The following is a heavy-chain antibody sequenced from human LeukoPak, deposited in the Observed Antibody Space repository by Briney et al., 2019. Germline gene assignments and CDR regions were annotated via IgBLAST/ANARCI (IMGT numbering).Heavy chain of an antibody. CDR3: ARVGWPDCSSTSCSDYYYMDV. D-gene: IGHD2-2*01. CDR2: IYTSGST. J-gene: IGHJ6*03. CDR1: GGSISSGSYY. Sequence: SETLSLTCTVSGGSISSGSYYWSWIRQPAGKGLEWIGRIYTSGSTNYNPSLKSRVTISVDTSKNQFSLKLSSVTAADTAVYYCARVGWPDCSSTSCSDYYYMDVWGKGTTVTVSS. V-gene: IGHV4-61*02.